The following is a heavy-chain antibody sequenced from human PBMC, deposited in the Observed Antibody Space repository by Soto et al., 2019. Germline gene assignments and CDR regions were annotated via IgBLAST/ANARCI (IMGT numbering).Heavy chain of an antibody. CDR2: ISGSGGST. Sequence: EVQVLESGGGLVQPGGSLRLSCAASGFTFSTYAMSWVRQAPGKGLEWVSGISGSGGSTYYADSVKGRFTISRDNSKKARFLQMSSLRAEDTAVYFCAKGGAAAGMGYFDLWGRGTLVTVSS. D-gene: IGHD6-13*01. CDR3: AKGGAAAGMGYFDL. CDR1: GFTFSTYA. J-gene: IGHJ2*01. V-gene: IGHV3-23*01.